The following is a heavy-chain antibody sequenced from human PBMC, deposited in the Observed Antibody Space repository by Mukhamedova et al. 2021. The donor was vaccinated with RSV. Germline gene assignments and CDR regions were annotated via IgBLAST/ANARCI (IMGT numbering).Heavy chain of an antibody. V-gene: IGHV3-48*02. J-gene: IGHJ4*02. D-gene: IGHD3-10*01. Sequence: VSYISGSSSAINYADSVKGRFTISRDNAKNSLYLQMNSLRDEDTALDYCARDAAGRGVVVDYWGQGTLVTVAS. CDR2: ISGSSSAI. CDR3: ARDAAGRGVVVDY.